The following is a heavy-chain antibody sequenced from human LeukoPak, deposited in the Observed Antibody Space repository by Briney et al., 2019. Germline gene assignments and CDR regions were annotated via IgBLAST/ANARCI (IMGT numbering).Heavy chain of an antibody. D-gene: IGHD4-17*01. CDR1: RDSISSGDYY. Sequence: SETLSLTCTVCRDSISSGDYYWSWIRQPAGKGLEFIGYINKKGGTFYNPPLKSRVSISIDTSKNQFSLKLTSVTAADTAVYFCAREHKSYGDYPYYFDSWGQGTLVTVSS. CDR2: INKKGGT. J-gene: IGHJ4*02. V-gene: IGHV4-30-4*01. CDR3: AREHKSYGDYPYYFDS.